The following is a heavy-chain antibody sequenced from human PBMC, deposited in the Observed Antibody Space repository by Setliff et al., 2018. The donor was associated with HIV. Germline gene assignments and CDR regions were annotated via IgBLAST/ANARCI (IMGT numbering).Heavy chain of an antibody. CDR2: IYNSG. V-gene: IGHV4-59*01. CDR1: GGAFNTY. CDR3: ARVFPHPYGNSWFDT. D-gene: IGHD3-16*01. J-gene: IGHJ5*02. Sequence: SETLSLTCTVSGGAFNTYWSWIRQPPGKGLEWIGYIYNSGNYNPSLKSRVIMAVDTSKNEFSLKLSSVTAADTAVDSCARVFPHPYGNSWFDTWGQGILVTVSS.